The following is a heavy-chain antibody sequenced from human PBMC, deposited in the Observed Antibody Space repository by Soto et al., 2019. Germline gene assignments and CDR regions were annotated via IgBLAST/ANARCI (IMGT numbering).Heavy chain of an antibody. CDR2: INPNSGGT. CDR3: ATEIVTNDFGDYVSQA. J-gene: IGHJ4*02. D-gene: IGHD4-17*01. V-gene: IGHV1-2*02. CDR1: GYTFTGYY. Sequence: ASVKVSCKASGYTFTGYYLHWLRQAPGQGLEWMGWINPNSGGTKYAKKFQGRVTMTRDMSISTAYMELSRLRSDDTAVYYCATEIVTNDFGDYVSQAWGQGTLVTVSS.